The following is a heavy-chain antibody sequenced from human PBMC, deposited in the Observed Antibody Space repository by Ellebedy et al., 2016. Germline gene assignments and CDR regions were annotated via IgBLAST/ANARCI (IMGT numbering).Heavy chain of an antibody. V-gene: IGHV3-64*01. J-gene: IGHJ6*02. Sequence: GGSLRLSCAASGFTFSSYAMHWVRQAPGKGLEYVSAISSNGGSTYYANSVKGRFTISRDNSKNTLYLQMGSLRAEDMAVYYCARDQAAGIAARDYGMDVWGQGTTVTVSS. CDR1: GFTFSSYA. CDR2: ISSNGGST. D-gene: IGHD6-6*01. CDR3: ARDQAAGIAARDYGMDV.